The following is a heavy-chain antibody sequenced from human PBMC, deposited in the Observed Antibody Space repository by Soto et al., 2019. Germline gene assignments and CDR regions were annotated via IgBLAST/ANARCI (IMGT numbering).Heavy chain of an antibody. D-gene: IGHD1-7*01. CDR1: GFTFSSYG. Sequence: EMQLLESGRGLVQPGGSLRLSCAVSGFTFSSYGMTWVRQAPGKGLEWISFSSATGSGTYYADSVKGRFTISRDNSKNTLYLQMTSLRADDTAVYYCAKDRRAGGNYGFYSDFWGQGALVIVSS. J-gene: IGHJ4*02. V-gene: IGHV3-23*01. CDR3: AKDRRAGGNYGFYSDF. CDR2: SSATGSGT.